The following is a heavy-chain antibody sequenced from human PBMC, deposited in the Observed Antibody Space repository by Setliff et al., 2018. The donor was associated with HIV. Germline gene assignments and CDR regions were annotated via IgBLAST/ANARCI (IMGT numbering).Heavy chain of an antibody. V-gene: IGHV3-30*04. CDR3: ARAILLEWLFNGFDI. J-gene: IGHJ3*02. D-gene: IGHD3-3*01. CDR1: GFTFSSYA. Sequence: GGSLRLSCAASGFTFSSYAMHWVRQAPGKGLEWVAVISYDGSNKYYADSVKGRFTISRDNSKNTLYLQMNSLRTEDTAVYYCARAILLEWLFNGFDIWGQGTMVTVSS. CDR2: ISYDGSNK.